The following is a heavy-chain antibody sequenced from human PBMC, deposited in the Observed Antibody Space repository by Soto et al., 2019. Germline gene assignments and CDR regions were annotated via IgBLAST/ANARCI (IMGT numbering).Heavy chain of an antibody. D-gene: IGHD3-10*01. Sequence: QLGRPLRLSCAASGFTFSSNGMHWVRQAPGKGLEWVALISLDGSNKYYADSVKGRFTISRDNSKNTLSLQINSLRADDTAVYYCAKGGSMAVLSPGRWGQGNMVTVSS. J-gene: IGHJ4*02. CDR3: AKGGSMAVLSPGR. CDR1: GFTFSSNG. V-gene: IGHV3-33*06. CDR2: ISLDGSNK.